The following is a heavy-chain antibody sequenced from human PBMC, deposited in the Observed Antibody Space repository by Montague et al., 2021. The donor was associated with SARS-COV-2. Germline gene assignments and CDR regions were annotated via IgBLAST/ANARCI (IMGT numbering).Heavy chain of an antibody. J-gene: IGHJ4*02. D-gene: IGHD5-18*01. CDR1: GFTFSSYA. Sequence: LSLSCAASGFTFSSYAMSWVRQPPGKGLEWIGSIYYSGSTYYNPSLKXRVTISVDTSKNQSSLKLSSVTAADTAVYYCARHVDSYGPHYFDYWGQGTLVTVSS. CDR3: ARHVDSYGPHYFDY. CDR2: IYYSGST. V-gene: IGHV4-39*01.